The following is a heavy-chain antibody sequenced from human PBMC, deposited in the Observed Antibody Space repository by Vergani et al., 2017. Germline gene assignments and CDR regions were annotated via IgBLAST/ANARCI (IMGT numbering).Heavy chain of an antibody. V-gene: IGHV4-30-4*08. CDR2: IYYSGST. J-gene: IGHJ4*02. D-gene: IGHD5-18*01. CDR1: GGSISSGDYY. CDR3: ARVDTAMVNYFDY. Sequence: QVQLQESGPGLVKPSETLSLTCTVSGGSISSGDYYWSWIRQPPGKGLEWIGFIYYSGSTYYNPSLKSRVTISADTSKNLFSLNVSSVTAADTAVYYCARVDTAMVNYFDYWGQGTLVTVSS.